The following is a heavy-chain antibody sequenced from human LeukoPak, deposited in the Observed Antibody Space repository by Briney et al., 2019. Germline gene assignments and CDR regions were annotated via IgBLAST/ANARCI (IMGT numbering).Heavy chain of an antibody. CDR1: GYTFTSYD. CDR3: ARDGGPIDAFDI. V-gene: IGHV1-8*03. CDR2: MNPNSGNT. Sequence: ASVKVPCKASGYTFTSYDINWVRQATGQGLEWMGWMNPNSGNTGYAQKFQGRVTITRNTSISTAYMELSSLRSEDTAVYYCARDGGPIDAFDIWGQGTMVTVSS. J-gene: IGHJ3*02. D-gene: IGHD3-10*01.